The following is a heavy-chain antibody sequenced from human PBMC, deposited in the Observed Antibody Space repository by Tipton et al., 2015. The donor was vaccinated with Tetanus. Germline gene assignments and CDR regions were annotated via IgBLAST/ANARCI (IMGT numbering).Heavy chain of an antibody. CDR3: ARRSGRFMDV. CDR2: IKQDGSEK. J-gene: IGHJ6*02. Sequence: EASGFTFSTYWMTWVRQAPGKGLEWVANIKQDGSEKYYVDSVKGRFTISRDNAKNSLYLQMNSLRAEDTAVYYCARRSGRFMDVWGQGTTVTVSS. V-gene: IGHV3-7*01. D-gene: IGHD3-3*01. CDR1: GFTFSTYW.